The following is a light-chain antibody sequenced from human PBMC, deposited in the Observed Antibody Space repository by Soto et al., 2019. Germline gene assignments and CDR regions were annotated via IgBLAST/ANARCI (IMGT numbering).Light chain of an antibody. J-gene: IGKJ4*01. CDR3: QQYLTSPLT. V-gene: IGKV3-20*01. CDR2: GAS. CDR1: QSVSRNY. Sequence: EIVLTQSPVTLALSPGERATLSCRASQSVSRNYLAWYQQKSGQAPRLLIYGASSRSTGIPDRFSGSGSGTDFTLTISRLEPEDFAVYYCQQYLTSPLTFGGGTKVDIK.